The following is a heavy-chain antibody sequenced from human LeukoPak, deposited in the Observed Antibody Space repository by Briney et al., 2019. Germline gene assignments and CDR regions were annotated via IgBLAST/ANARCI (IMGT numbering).Heavy chain of an antibody. CDR2: INNDGSST. V-gene: IGHV3-74*01. Sequence: GGSLRLSCAASGFTFSRYWMRWVRQAPGKGLVWVSRINNDGSSTRYADSVKGRFTISRDNAKNTLYLQMNSPRAEDTAVYYCARDYYDSSGYSSPNVWGQGTTVTVSS. D-gene: IGHD3-22*01. CDR3: ARDYYDSSGYSSPNV. CDR1: GFTFSRYW. J-gene: IGHJ6*02.